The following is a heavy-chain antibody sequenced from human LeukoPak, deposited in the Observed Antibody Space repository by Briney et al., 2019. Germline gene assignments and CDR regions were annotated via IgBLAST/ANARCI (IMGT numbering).Heavy chain of an antibody. D-gene: IGHD3-22*01. CDR3: ARDKTYYYDSSGSHPGTFDI. CDR2: IYYSGST. V-gene: IGHV4-31*03. CDR1: GGSISSGGYY. J-gene: IGHJ3*02. Sequence: PSETLSLTCTVSGGSISSGGYYWSWIRQHPGKGLEWIGYIYYSGSTYYNPSLKSRVTISVDTSKNQFSLKLSSVTAADTAVYYCARDKTYYYDSSGSHPGTFDIWGQGTMVTVSS.